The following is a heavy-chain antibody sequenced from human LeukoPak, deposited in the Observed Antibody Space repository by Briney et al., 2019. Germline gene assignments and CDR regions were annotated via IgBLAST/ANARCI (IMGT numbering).Heavy chain of an antibody. D-gene: IGHD3-3*01. J-gene: IGHJ4*02. CDR2: IYYSGST. CDR1: GGSISSSSYY. CDR3: AREQGERSGYYED. V-gene: IGHV4-39*07. Sequence: SETLSLTCTVSGGSISSSSYYWGWIRQPPGKGLEWIGSIYYSGSTYYNPSLKSRVTISVDTSKNQFSLKLSSMTAADTAVYYCAREQGERSGYYEDWGQGTLVTVSS.